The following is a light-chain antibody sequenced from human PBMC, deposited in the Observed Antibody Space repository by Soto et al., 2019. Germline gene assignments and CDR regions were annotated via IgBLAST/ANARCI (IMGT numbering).Light chain of an antibody. J-gene: IGKJ1*01. Sequence: EIELTQSPATLSLSPGERATLSCRASQSVSSSYLAWYQQKPGQAPRLLIYGASSRATGIPDRFSGSGSGTDFTLTIIRLEPEDFAVYYCQQYVSSRTFGQGTKVDIK. CDR1: QSVSSSY. CDR3: QQYVSSRT. V-gene: IGKV3-20*01. CDR2: GAS.